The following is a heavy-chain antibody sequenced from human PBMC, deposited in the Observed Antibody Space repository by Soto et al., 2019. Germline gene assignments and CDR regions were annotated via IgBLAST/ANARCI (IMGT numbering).Heavy chain of an antibody. CDR3: PTDHGDEKG. J-gene: IGHJ3*01. Sequence: VGSRRRSCSCSVFSFVSDVVSLFLQAPGKGLEWVANINQDGSEKYYVDSVKGRFTISRDNAKNSVYLQMNSLRAEDTAVYDCPTDHGDEKGWGQGTMVTVSS. CDR1: VFSFVSDV. V-gene: IGHV3-7*03. CDR2: INQDGSEK.